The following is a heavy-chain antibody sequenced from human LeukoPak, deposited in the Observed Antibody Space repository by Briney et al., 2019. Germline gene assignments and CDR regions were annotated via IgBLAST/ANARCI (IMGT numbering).Heavy chain of an antibody. V-gene: IGHV1-18*01. J-gene: IGHJ4*02. D-gene: IGHD3-3*01. CDR3: ARDNRILEWLLWWNLPSYFDY. CDR1: VYTFIRYG. Sequence: AVKVSCQPSVYTFIRYGISWVRQAPRRGVEGMGWVSAYNGNTNYAQKLQVRVTMTTDTSTSTAYMEVRSLRSDDTAVYYCARDNRILEWLLWWNLPSYFDYWGQGTLVTVSS. CDR2: VSAYNGNT.